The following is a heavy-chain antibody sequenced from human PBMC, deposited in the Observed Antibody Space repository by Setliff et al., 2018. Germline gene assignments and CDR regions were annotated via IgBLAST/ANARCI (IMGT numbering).Heavy chain of an antibody. V-gene: IGHV3-7*01. Sequence: GGSLRLSCTASGFTFSNCWVSWVRQAPGKGLEWVASINPGGSEKYYVDSVKGRFTISRDNAKNSLSLQMNSLRTEDTAVYYCFGAGTCSYWGQGTQVTVSS. D-gene: IGHD3-10*01. CDR2: INPGGSEK. CDR1: GFTFSNCW. CDR3: FGAGTCSY. J-gene: IGHJ4*02.